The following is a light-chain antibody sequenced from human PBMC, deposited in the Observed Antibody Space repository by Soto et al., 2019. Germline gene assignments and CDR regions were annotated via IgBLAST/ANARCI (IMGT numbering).Light chain of an antibody. Sequence: EIVLTQSPATLSLSPGERATLSCRASQSVSKYLAWYQQKPGQAPRLLIYDASNRATGIPARFGGSGSGTDFTLTISTLEPEDFAVYYCQQRYSWPRTFGQGTKVEIK. CDR1: QSVSKY. J-gene: IGKJ1*01. CDR3: QQRYSWPRT. CDR2: DAS. V-gene: IGKV3-11*01.